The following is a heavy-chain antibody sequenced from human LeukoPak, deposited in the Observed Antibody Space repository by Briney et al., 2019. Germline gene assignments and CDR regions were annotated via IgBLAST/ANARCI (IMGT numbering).Heavy chain of an antibody. CDR2: INQSGST. Sequence: SETLSLTCAVYGGSFSGYYWSWIRQPPGQGLEWIGEINQSGSTNYNPSLERRVTMSVDTSKNQVFLKLTSVTAADTAVYYCARRIAAAGRRNEYFQDWGQGTLVTVSP. CDR3: ARRIAAAGRRNEYFQD. V-gene: IGHV4-34*01. CDR1: GGSFSGYY. D-gene: IGHD6-13*01. J-gene: IGHJ1*01.